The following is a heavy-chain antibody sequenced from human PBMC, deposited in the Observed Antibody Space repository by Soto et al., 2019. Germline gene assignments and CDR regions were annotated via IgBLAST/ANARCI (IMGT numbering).Heavy chain of an antibody. Sequence: EVQLVESGGGLVQPGGSLRLSCAASGFTFSSYWMSWVRQTPGKGLEWVANIKQDGSEKYYVDSVKGRFTISRDNAKNSLYLQMNSLRAEDTAVYYCARERWGSPIDYWGQGTLVTVSS. CDR2: IKQDGSEK. J-gene: IGHJ4*02. D-gene: IGHD1-26*01. CDR1: GFTFSSYW. V-gene: IGHV3-7*01. CDR3: ARERWGSPIDY.